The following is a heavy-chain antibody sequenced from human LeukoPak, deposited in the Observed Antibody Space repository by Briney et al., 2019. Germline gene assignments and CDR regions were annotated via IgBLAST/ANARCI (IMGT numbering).Heavy chain of an antibody. J-gene: IGHJ4*02. CDR3: AREDTAMVLDY. Sequence: GGSLRLSCAASGFTFSSYSMNWVRQAPGKGLEWVSSISSSSSYIYYADSVKGRLTISRDNAKNSLYLQMNSLRAEDTAVYYCAREDTAMVLDYWGQGTLVTASS. D-gene: IGHD5-18*01. V-gene: IGHV3-21*01. CDR2: ISSSSSYI. CDR1: GFTFSSYS.